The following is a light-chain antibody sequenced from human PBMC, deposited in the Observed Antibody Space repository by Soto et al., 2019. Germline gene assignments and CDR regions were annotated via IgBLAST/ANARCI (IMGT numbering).Light chain of an antibody. J-gene: IGLJ2*01. CDR1: SSDVGGYNY. CDR2: DVS. CDR3: CSYAGSYTVV. V-gene: IGLV2-11*01. Sequence: QSVLTQPRSVSGSPGQSVTISCPGTSSDVGGYNYVSWYQQHPGKAPKLMIYDVSKRPSGVPDRFSGSKSGNTASLTISGLQAEDEADYYCCSYAGSYTVVFGGGTQLTVL.